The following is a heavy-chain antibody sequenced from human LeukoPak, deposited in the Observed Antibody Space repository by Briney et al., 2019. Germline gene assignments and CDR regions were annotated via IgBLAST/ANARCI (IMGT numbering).Heavy chain of an antibody. CDR1: GGSMSSYY. V-gene: IGHV4-4*07. Sequence: SETLSLTCTVSGGSMSSYYWSFIRQPAGKGLEWIGRIHTSWTTYYNPSLKSRVTMSVDTSRNQFSLRLTSVTAADTAEYYCARGDYYDGGGRNWFDPWGQGTLVTVSS. CDR3: ARGDYYDGGGRNWFDP. J-gene: IGHJ5*02. D-gene: IGHD3-16*01. CDR2: IHTSWTT.